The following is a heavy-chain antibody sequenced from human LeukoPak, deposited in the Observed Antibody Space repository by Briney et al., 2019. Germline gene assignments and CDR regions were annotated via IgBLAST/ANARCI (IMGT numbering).Heavy chain of an antibody. CDR2: INPNSGGT. J-gene: IGHJ3*02. D-gene: IGHD2-2*01. Sequence: ASVTVSCKSSGYTFTGYYMHWVRQAPGQGLEWMGWINPNSGGTNYAQKFQGRVTMTRDTSIGTAYMELSRLRSDDTAVYYCTRVVPAGDDAFDIWGPGALVTVSS. CDR3: TRVVPAGDDAFDI. V-gene: IGHV1-2*02. CDR1: GYTFTGYY.